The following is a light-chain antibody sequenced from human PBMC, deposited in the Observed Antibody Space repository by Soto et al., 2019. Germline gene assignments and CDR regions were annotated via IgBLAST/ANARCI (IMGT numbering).Light chain of an antibody. CDR1: QAIRND. J-gene: IGKJ2*01. CDR2: AAS. CDR3: LQDYNLPYT. Sequence: AIQMTQSPSSLSASVGDRVTITCRASQAIRNDLGWYQQKPGRAPKLLISAASSLQSGVPSRFSGSGSGTDFTLTISSLQPEDSSTYYCLQDYNLPYTFGQGTKLEI. V-gene: IGKV1-6*01.